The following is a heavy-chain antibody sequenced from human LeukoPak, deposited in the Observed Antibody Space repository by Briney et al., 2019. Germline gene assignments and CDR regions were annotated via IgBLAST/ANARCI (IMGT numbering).Heavy chain of an antibody. CDR3: AREGASTN. D-gene: IGHD5-24*01. CDR2: MSISGSTI. CDR1: GFTFSDYS. J-gene: IGHJ3*01. V-gene: IGHV3-48*04. Sequence: GGSLRLSCVASGFTFSDYSMNWVRQAPGRGLEYIAYMSISGSTIKYAESVKGRFTISRDNAQDSLFLHMNSLRAEDTAVYYCAREGASTNWGQGTMVTVSS.